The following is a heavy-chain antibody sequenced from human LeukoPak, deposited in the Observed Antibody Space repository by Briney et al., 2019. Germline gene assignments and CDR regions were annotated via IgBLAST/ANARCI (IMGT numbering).Heavy chain of an antibody. Sequence: ASVKVSCKASGYTFTGYYMHWVRQAPGQGLEWMGWINPNSGGTNYAQTFQGTVTMTRDTSISTAYMELSRLRSDDTAVYYCARDRGRSSSPYYYGSGSYLSWGQGTLVTVSS. CDR2: INPNSGGT. D-gene: IGHD3-10*01. J-gene: IGHJ5*02. CDR1: GYTFTGYY. V-gene: IGHV1-2*02. CDR3: ARDRGRSSSPYYYGSGSYLS.